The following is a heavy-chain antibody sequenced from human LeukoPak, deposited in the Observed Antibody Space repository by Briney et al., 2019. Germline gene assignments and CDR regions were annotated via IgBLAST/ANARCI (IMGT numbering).Heavy chain of an antibody. Sequence: GGSLRLSCAASGFPFSSYAMSWVRQAPGKGLEWVSSIGGSGGGTYYADSVKGRFTISRDNSKNTLYLQMNSLRAEDRAVYYCAKDINLVRGVTLDYWGQGTLVTVSS. CDR1: GFPFSSYA. CDR3: AKDINLVRGVTLDY. D-gene: IGHD3-10*01. J-gene: IGHJ4*02. V-gene: IGHV3-23*01. CDR2: IGGSGGGT.